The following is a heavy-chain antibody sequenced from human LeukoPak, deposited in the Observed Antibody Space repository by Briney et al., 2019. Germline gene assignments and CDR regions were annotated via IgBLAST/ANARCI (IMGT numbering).Heavy chain of an antibody. D-gene: IGHD3-22*01. Sequence: TGGSLRLSCAASGFTFSSYAMSWIRQPPGKGLEWIGYIYYSGSTNYNPSLKSRVTISVDTSKNQFSLKLSSVTAADTAVYYCAGHPTYYYDSSGYWIDYWGQGTLVTVSS. CDR1: GFTFSSYA. J-gene: IGHJ4*02. V-gene: IGHV4-59*01. CDR3: AGHPTYYYDSSGYWIDY. CDR2: IYYSGST.